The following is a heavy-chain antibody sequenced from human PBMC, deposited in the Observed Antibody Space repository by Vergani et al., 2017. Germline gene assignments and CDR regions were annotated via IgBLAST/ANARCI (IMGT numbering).Heavy chain of an antibody. CDR1: GFTLGQYW. J-gene: IGHJ5*02. Sequence: EVQLVESGGGLVQPGGSLRLSCAASGFTLGQYWMHWVRQTPGTGLEWVSHVKSDGNSAMYADSVKGRFTISRDNSKNTLYLEMKSLRVEDTAVYYCARARCGGACFMSNWLDTWGQGTLVSVSS. D-gene: IGHD2-21*02. CDR2: VKSDGNSA. V-gene: IGHV3-74*03. CDR3: ARARCGGACFMSNWLDT.